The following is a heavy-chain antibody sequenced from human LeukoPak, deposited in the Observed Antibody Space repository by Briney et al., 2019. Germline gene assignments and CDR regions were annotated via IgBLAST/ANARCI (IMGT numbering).Heavy chain of an antibody. CDR2: ISRSGGST. CDR1: GFTFSSYA. D-gene: IGHD3-10*01. J-gene: IGHJ4*02. CDR3: AKSISGILNLYFDY. V-gene: IGHV3-23*01. Sequence: PGGSLRLSCAASGFTFSSYAMSWVRQAPGKGLEWVSAISRSGGSTYYADSVKGRFTISRDNSKNTLYLQMNSLRAEDTAVYYCAKSISGILNLYFDYWGQGTLVTVSS.